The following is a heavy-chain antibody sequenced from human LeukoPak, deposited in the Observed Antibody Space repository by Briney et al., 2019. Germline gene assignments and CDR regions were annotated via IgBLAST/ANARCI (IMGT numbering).Heavy chain of an antibody. Sequence: ASVKVSCKTSGYTFTDYYMHWVRQAPGQGLEWMGRIDPNNGGTDYAQKFQGRVTMTRDTSISTAYMELSSLRFDDTAIYYCARSVWLVAADNWFDPWGQGTLVTVSS. D-gene: IGHD2-2*01. J-gene: IGHJ5*02. CDR2: IDPNNGGT. CDR1: GYTFTDYY. V-gene: IGHV1-2*06. CDR3: ARSVWLVAADNWFDP.